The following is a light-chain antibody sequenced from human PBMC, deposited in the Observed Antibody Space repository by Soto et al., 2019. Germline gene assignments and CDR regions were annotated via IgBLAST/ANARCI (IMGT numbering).Light chain of an antibody. CDR2: TAS. CDR3: QQSYSTPIT. V-gene: IGKV1-39*01. CDR1: QSISNY. Sequence: DIPMTQSPSSLSASVGDRVTITCRASQSISNYLNWYQQKPGKAPKLLIHTASSLQSGVPSRFSGSGSGTDFTLTISCLRPEDLATYYCQQSYSTPITFGQGTRLEI. J-gene: IGKJ5*01.